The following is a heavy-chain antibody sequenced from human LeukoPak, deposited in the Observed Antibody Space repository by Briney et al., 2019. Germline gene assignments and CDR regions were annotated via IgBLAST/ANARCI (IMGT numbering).Heavy chain of an antibody. V-gene: IGHV3-21*01. J-gene: IGHJ4*02. CDR2: ISCSSSYI. Sequence: PGGSLRLSCAASGFTFSSYGRNWVRQAPGKGLEWVSFISCSSSYIYYADSVKGRFTISRDNAKNSLYLQMNSLRAEDTAVYYCARDHLYCSSTSCYANYFDYWGQGTLVTVSS. D-gene: IGHD2-2*01. CDR1: GFTFSSYG. CDR3: ARDHLYCSSTSCYANYFDY.